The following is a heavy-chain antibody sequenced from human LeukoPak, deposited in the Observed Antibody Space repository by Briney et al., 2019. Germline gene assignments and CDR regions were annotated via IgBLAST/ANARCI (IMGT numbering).Heavy chain of an antibody. V-gene: IGHV4-59*01. J-gene: IGHJ3*01. CDR3: ARTEVVPAALGAFDL. CDR1: GGSIISYC. D-gene: IGHD2-2*01. CDR2: IYYSGST. Sequence: SETLSLTCTVSGGSIISYCWSWIRQPPAKGLEWVGYIYYSGSTNYNPSLKSRVTISVDTSKNQFSLKLSSVTAADTAVYYCARTEVVPAALGAFDLWGQGTMVTVSS.